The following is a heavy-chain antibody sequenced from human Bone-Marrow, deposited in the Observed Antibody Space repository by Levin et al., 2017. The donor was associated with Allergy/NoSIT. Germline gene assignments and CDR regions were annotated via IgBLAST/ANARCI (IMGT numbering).Heavy chain of an antibody. J-gene: IGHJ4*02. CDR3: ARVQVGYYGSGYFDY. CDR2: IYHSGST. V-gene: IGHV4-4*02. D-gene: IGHD3-10*01. Sequence: SETLSLTCAVSGGSISSSNWWSWVRQPPGKGLEWIGEIYHSGSTNYNPSLKSRVTISVDKSKNQFSLKLSSVTAADTAVYYCARVQVGYYGSGYFDYWGQGTLVTVSS. CDR1: GGSISSSNW.